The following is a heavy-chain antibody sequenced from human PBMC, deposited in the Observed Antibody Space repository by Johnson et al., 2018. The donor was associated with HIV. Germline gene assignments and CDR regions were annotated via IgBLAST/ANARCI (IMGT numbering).Heavy chain of an antibody. D-gene: IGHD1-26*01. Sequence: VQLVESGGGLVQPGGSLRLSCAASGYTFSNFPMHWVRQAPGQGLEYVSSIRSNGGSTYHANSVKGSFTISRDNSKNTLYLQMGSRRAEAMAVYYCARDLSGSYRSDAFDIWGQGTMVTVSS. CDR1: GYTFSNFP. V-gene: IGHV3-64*01. CDR2: IRSNGGST. J-gene: IGHJ3*02. CDR3: ARDLSGSYRSDAFDI.